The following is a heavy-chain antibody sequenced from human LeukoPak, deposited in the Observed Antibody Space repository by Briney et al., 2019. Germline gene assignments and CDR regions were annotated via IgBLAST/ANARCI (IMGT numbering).Heavy chain of an antibody. J-gene: IGHJ6*03. Sequence: SETLSLTCTVSGGSISSYYWSWIRQPPGKGLEWIGYISYSGSTNYNPSLKSRVTISIDTSKNQFSLKLSSVTAADTAVYYCARDRAGYGDGYMDVWGKGTTVTVSS. V-gene: IGHV4-59*01. CDR2: ISYSGST. CDR3: ARDRAGYGDGYMDV. D-gene: IGHD4-17*01. CDR1: GGSISSYY.